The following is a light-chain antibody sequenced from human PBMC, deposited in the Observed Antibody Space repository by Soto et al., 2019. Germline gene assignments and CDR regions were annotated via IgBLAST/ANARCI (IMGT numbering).Light chain of an antibody. J-gene: IGLJ2*01. CDR2: NVR. CDR1: TSDVGDYNY. Sequence: QSVLTQPASVSGSPGQSITISCTATTSDVGDYNYVSWYQQYPGKAPKPIIYNVRNRPSGVSNRFSGSKSGDTASLTISGLQAEDEADYYCSSYTSRSSVIFGGGTKVTVL. CDR3: SSYTSRSSVI. V-gene: IGLV2-14*01.